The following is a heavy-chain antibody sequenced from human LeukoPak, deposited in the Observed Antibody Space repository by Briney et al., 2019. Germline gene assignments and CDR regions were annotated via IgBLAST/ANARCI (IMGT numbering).Heavy chain of an antibody. Sequence: GASVKVSCKASGGTFSSYAISWVRQAPGQGLEWMGWINPSSGGTNYAQNFQGRVTMTRDTSINTAYMELSRLRSDDTAVYYCARGWYSFDYWGQGTLVTVSS. J-gene: IGHJ4*02. D-gene: IGHD6-13*01. V-gene: IGHV1-2*02. CDR1: GGTFSSYA. CDR3: ARGWYSFDY. CDR2: INPSSGGT.